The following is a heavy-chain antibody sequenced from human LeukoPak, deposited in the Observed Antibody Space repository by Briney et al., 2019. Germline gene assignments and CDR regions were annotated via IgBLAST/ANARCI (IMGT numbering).Heavy chain of an antibody. CDR2: IIPIFGTA. Sequence: SVKVSCKASGGTFSGYAISWVRQAPGQGLEWMGGIIPIFGTANYAQKFQGRVTITTDESTSTAYMELSSLRSEDTAVYYCAREKAVERWLQWDDAFDIWGQGTMVTVSS. CDR1: GGTFSGYA. V-gene: IGHV1-69*05. D-gene: IGHD5-24*01. J-gene: IGHJ3*02. CDR3: AREKAVERWLQWDDAFDI.